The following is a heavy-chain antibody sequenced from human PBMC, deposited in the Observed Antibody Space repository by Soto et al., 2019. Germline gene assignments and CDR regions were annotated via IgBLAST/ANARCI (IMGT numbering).Heavy chain of an antibody. CDR1: GLSLSGYA. D-gene: IGHD1-26*01. CDR3: AKDGRRVGPTLDWLYS. Sequence: EVQLMESGGGLVQPGESLRLSCVVSGLSLSGYALSWVRQAPGKGLEWVSAVSGSGGTTYYAASVKGRFTISRDNSKDTLYLQMNGLRVEDTAKYFCAKDGRRVGPTLDWLYSWGQGTQVTVTS. V-gene: IGHV3-23*01. J-gene: IGHJ5*01. CDR2: VSGSGGTT.